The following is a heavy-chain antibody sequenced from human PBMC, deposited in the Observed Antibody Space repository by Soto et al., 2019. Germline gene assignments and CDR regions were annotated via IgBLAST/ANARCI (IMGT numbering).Heavy chain of an antibody. CDR1: GGSISSSSYY. J-gene: IGHJ6*02. CDR2: IYYSGST. D-gene: IGHD6-19*01. Sequence: PSETLSLTCTVSGGSISSSSYYWGWIRQPPGKGLEWIGSIYYSGSTYYNPSLKSRVTISVDTSKNQFSLKLSSVTAADTAVYYCARHRRVTAVAGYRSNYGMDVWGQGTTVTVSS. V-gene: IGHV4-39*01. CDR3: ARHRRVTAVAGYRSNYGMDV.